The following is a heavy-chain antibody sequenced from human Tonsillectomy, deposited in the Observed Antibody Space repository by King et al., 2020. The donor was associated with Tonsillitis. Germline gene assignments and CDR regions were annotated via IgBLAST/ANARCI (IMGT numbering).Heavy chain of an antibody. V-gene: IGHV3-33*05. Sequence: VQLVESGGGVVQPGRSLRLSCAASGFTFSSYGMHWVRQAPGKGLEWVAVISYDGSNKYYADSVKGRFTISRDNSKNTLYLQMNSLRAEDTAVYYCAREPSMVRGYYYYFYGMDVWGQGTTVTVSS. D-gene: IGHD3-10*01. CDR2: ISYDGSNK. J-gene: IGHJ6*02. CDR1: GFTFSSYG. CDR3: AREPSMVRGYYYYFYGMDV.